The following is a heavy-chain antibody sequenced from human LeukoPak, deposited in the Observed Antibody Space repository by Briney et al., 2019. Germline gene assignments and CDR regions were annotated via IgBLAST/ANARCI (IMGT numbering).Heavy chain of an antibody. D-gene: IGHD6-6*01. CDR3: ARHRSSSSFYFDY. J-gene: IGHJ4*02. CDR2: IYSSGST. V-gene: IGHV4-4*09. Sequence: SETLSLTCTVSGGSISSYYWSWIRQPPGKGLEWIGYIYSSGSTNYNPSLKSRVTIPVDTSKNQFSLKLSSVTAADTAVYYCARHRSSSSFYFDYWGQGTLITVSS. CDR1: GGSISSYY.